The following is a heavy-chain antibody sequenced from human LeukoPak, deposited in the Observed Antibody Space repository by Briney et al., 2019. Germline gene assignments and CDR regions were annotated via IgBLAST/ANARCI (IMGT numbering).Heavy chain of an antibody. J-gene: IGHJ4*02. Sequence: SVKVSCKASGGTFSSYAISWVRQAPGQGLEWMGRIIPILGIANYAQKFQGRVTITADKSTSTAYMELSSLRSEDTAVYYCARDTIARVSDYWGQGTLVTVSS. V-gene: IGHV1-69*04. CDR3: ARDTIARVSDY. CDR1: GGTFSSYA. CDR2: IIPILGIA.